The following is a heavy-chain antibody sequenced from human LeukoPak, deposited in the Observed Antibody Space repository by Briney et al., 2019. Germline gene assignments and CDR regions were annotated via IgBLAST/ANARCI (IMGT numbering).Heavy chain of an antibody. J-gene: IGHJ5*02. CDR1: GGSISSYY. CDR2: MYYSGST. D-gene: IGHD2/OR15-2a*01. V-gene: IGHV4-59*01. Sequence: SETLSLACTVSGGSISSYYWSWIRQPPGKGLEWIGYMYYSGSTNYNPSLKSRVTISLDTSKNKFSLKLSSVTAADTAVYYCARNIGWFDPWGQGTLVTVSS. CDR3: ARNIGWFDP.